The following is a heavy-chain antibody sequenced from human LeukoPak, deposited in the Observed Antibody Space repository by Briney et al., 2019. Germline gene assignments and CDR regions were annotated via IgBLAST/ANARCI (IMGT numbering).Heavy chain of an antibody. J-gene: IGHJ3*02. D-gene: IGHD6-13*01. Sequence: AGGSLRLSCAASGFTFSSYSMNWVRQAPGKGLEWVSSISSSSSYIYYADSVKGRFTISRDNAKNSLYLQMDSLRAEDTAVYYCARDREAAAAYDAFDIWGQGTMVTVSS. CDR2: ISSSSSYI. CDR1: GFTFSSYS. CDR3: ARDREAAAAYDAFDI. V-gene: IGHV3-21*01.